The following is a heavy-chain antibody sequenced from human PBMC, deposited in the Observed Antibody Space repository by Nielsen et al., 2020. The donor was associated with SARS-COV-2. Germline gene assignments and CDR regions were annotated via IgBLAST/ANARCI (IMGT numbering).Heavy chain of an antibody. V-gene: IGHV4-34*01. Sequence: SETLSLTCAVYGGSFSGYYWSWIRQPPGKGLEWIGEINHSGSTNYNPSLKSRVTISVDTSKNQFSLKLSSVTAADTAVYYCARVLNYYGSGSYYDYWGQGTLVTVSS. CDR1: GGSFSGYY. D-gene: IGHD3-10*01. J-gene: IGHJ4*02. CDR3: ARVLNYYGSGSYYDY. CDR2: INHSGST.